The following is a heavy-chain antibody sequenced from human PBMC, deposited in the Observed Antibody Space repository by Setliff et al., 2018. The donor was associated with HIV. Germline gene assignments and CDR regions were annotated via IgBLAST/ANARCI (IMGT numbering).Heavy chain of an antibody. CDR2: ITSSNFR. Sequence: PGRSLRLSCAASGFTSSSYSINWVRQAPGEGLEWVSSITSSNFRYYADSVKGRFTISRDNAKNSLYLQMNSLRAEDTAVYYCARVWLGNSGVYYFDYWGQGTLVTVSS. CDR3: ARVWLGNSGVYYFDY. D-gene: IGHD6-19*01. J-gene: IGHJ4*02. V-gene: IGHV3-21*01. CDR1: GFTSSSYS.